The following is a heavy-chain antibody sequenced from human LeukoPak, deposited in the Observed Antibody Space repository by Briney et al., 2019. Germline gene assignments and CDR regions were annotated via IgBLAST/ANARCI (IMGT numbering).Heavy chain of an antibody. Sequence: ASVKVSCKASGGTFSSYAISWVRQAPGQGLEWMGWISAYNGNTNYAQKLQGRVTMTTDTSTSTAYMELRSLRSDDTAVYYCAAYYDSSGYDAFDIWGQGTMVTVSS. D-gene: IGHD3-22*01. CDR1: GGTFSSYA. V-gene: IGHV1-18*01. J-gene: IGHJ3*02. CDR2: ISAYNGNT. CDR3: AAYYDSSGYDAFDI.